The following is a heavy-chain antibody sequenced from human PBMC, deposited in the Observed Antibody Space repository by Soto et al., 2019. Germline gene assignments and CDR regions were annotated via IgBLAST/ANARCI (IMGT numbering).Heavy chain of an antibody. V-gene: IGHV3-66*01. D-gene: IGHD3-10*01. CDR1: GFTVSINY. J-gene: IGHJ6*03. CDR3: ARDLDYGSGSYGLRDMDV. CDR2: IYSGGST. Sequence: GWSLRLSCAASGFTVSINYMSWFRQAPGKGLEWVSVIYSGGSTYYADSVKGRFTISRDNSKNTLYLQMNSLRAEDAAVYYCARDLDYGSGSYGLRDMDVWGKGTTVTVSS.